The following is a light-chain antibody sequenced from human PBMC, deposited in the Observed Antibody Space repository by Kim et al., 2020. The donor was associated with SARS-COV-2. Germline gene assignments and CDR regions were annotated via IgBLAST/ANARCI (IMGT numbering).Light chain of an antibody. CDR3: QQSYSTLYT. CDR1: QSISTY. V-gene: IGKV1-39*01. CDR2: AAS. Sequence: DIQMTQSPSSLSASVGDRVTITCRASQSISTYLNWYQQKPGKAPKLLIYAASSLQSGVPSRFSGSGSGTDFTLTISSLQPDDFATYYCQQSYSTLYTFSQGTKLEI. J-gene: IGKJ2*01.